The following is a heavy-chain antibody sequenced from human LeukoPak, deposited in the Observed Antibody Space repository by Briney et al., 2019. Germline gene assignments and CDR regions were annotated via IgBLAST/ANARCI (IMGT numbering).Heavy chain of an antibody. CDR2: ISYDGSNK. J-gene: IGHJ4*02. Sequence: GGSLRLSCAASGFTFSSYGMHWVRQAPGKGLEWVAGISYDGSNKYYADSVKGRFTISRDNSKNTLYLQMNSLGAEDTAVYYCAKGSDILTGYSDGVFDYWGQGTLVTVSS. V-gene: IGHV3-30*18. CDR3: AKGSDILTGYSDGVFDY. D-gene: IGHD3-9*01. CDR1: GFTFSSYG.